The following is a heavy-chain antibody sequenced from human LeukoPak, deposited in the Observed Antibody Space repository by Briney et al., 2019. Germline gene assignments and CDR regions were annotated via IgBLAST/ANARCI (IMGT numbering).Heavy chain of an antibody. CDR3: ASTGRMDV. Sequence: GGSLRLSCAASGFTFSSYEMNWVRQAPGKGLEWVSYVSVSDSASYYADSVKGRFTISRDNAKNSPYLQMNSLRAEDTAVYYCASTGRMDVWGQGTTVTVSS. CDR2: VSVSDSAS. D-gene: IGHD4-17*01. CDR1: GFTFSSYE. V-gene: IGHV3-48*03. J-gene: IGHJ6*02.